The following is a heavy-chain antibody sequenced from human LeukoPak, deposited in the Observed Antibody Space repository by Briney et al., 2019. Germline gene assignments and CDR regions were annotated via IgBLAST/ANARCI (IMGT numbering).Heavy chain of an antibody. CDR2: IYYSGST. D-gene: IGHD3-22*01. CDR3: ARDDSSGYLDY. Sequence: SETLSLTCTVSGGSISSYYWSWIRQPPGKGLEWIGYIYYSGSTNYNPSLKSRVTISVDTSKNQFSLRLSSVTAADTAVYYCARDDSSGYLDYWGQGTLVTVSS. V-gene: IGHV4-59*01. CDR1: GGSISSYY. J-gene: IGHJ4*02.